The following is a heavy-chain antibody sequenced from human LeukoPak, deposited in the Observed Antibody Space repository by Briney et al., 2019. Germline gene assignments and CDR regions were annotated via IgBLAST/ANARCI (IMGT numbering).Heavy chain of an antibody. Sequence: SETLSLTCTVSGGSISSYYWSWIRQPPGKGLEWIGYIYYSGSTNYNPSLKSQVTISVDTSKNQFSLKLSSVTAADTAVYYCAREGVAGGVLRFLEWSPLDAFDIWGQGTMVTVSS. CDR2: IYYSGST. D-gene: IGHD3-3*01. CDR1: GGSISSYY. V-gene: IGHV4-59*01. J-gene: IGHJ3*02. CDR3: AREGVAGGVLRFLEWSPLDAFDI.